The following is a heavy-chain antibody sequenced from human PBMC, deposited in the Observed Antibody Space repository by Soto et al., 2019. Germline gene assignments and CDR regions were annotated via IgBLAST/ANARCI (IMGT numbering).Heavy chain of an antibody. J-gene: IGHJ6*02. Sequence: GGSLRLSCAASGFTVSSNYMSWVRQAPGKGLEWISIIYSAGNTYYADSVEGRFTISRDNSKNTLYLQMNSLGAEDTAVYYCARDFVVGGPIINYYYRMDVWGQGTTVTVSS. V-gene: IGHV3-66*01. CDR1: GFTVSSNY. D-gene: IGHD1-26*01. CDR3: ARDFVVGGPIINYYYRMDV. CDR2: IYSAGNT.